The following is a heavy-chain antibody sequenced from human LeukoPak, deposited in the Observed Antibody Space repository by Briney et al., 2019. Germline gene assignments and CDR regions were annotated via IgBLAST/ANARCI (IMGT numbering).Heavy chain of an antibody. CDR1: GGTFSGYY. D-gene: IGHD1-1*01. Sequence: PSETLSLTCAVYGGTFSGYYWSWIRQPPGKGLEWIGEINHSGSTNYTPSLKSRVTISVDTSKGQFSLKLSSVTAADTAVYYCARHGTPGTNLNWFDPWGQGTLVTVSS. CDR2: INHSGST. J-gene: IGHJ5*02. CDR3: ARHGTPGTNLNWFDP. V-gene: IGHV4-34*01.